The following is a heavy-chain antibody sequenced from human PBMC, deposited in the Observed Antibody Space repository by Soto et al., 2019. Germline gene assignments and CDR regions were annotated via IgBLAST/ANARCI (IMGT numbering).Heavy chain of an antibody. Sequence: QVQLVQFGAEVKKPGASVKLSCRDSGYTVTSHKINWVRQATGQGLEWMGWMDPDSGKTAYVQKLQGRVPMPSNNSIGTAYMDLKSLRSEDTAMYYCARKNDDYWGGFNWFDPWGQGTLVNVSS. CDR3: ARKNDDYWGGFNWFDP. V-gene: IGHV1-8*01. D-gene: IGHD3-3*01. CDR1: GYTVTSHK. J-gene: IGHJ5*02. CDR2: MDPDSGKT.